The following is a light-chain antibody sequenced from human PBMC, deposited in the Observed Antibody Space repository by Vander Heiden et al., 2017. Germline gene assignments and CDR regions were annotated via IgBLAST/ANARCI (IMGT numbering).Light chain of an antibody. CDR2: GAS. J-gene: IGKJ3*01. CDR3: QQYNNWPPL. Sequence: DMVMTQSPATLSVSPGEGATLSCRASQSVSSNLAWYQQKPGQAPRLLIYGASTRATGIPARFSGSGSGIEFTLTISSLQSEDFAVYYCQQYNNWPPLFGPGTKVDIK. CDR1: QSVSSN. V-gene: IGKV3-15*01.